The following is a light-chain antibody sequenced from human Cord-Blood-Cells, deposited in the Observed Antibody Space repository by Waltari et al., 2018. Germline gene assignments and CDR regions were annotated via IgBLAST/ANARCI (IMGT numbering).Light chain of an antibody. CDR3: QQSYSTPRS. J-gene: IGKJ2*03. CDR1: QSISSY. CDR2: AAS. Sequence: DIQMTQSPSSLSASVGDRVTITCRASQSISSYLNWYQQKPGKAPKLLIYAASSLQSGVSSRLSGSGSGTDFTLTISSLQPEDFATYYFQQSYSTPRSFGQGTKLEIK. V-gene: IGKV1-39*01.